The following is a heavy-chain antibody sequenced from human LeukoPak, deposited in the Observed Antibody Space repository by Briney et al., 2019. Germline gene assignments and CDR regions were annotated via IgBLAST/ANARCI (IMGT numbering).Heavy chain of an antibody. CDR3: ARDYFNRGVSLDY. D-gene: IGHD3-10*01. CDR2: IKQDGSEK. CDR1: GFTFSSYW. V-gene: IGHV3-7*01. Sequence: GGSLRLSCAASGFTFSSYWMSWVRQALGKGLEWVANIKQDGSEKYYVDSVKGRFTISRDNAKNSLYLQMNSLRAEDTAVYYCARDYFNRGVSLDYWGQGTLVTVSS. J-gene: IGHJ4*02.